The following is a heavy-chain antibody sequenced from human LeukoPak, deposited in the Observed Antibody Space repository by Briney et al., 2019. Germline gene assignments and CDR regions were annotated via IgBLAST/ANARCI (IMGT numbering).Heavy chain of an antibody. Sequence: PGRSLRLSCAASGFTFSSYGMHWVRQAPGKGLEWVSYISSSSSTIYYADSVKGRFTISRDNAKNSLYLQMNSLRAEDTAVYYCAGGDRIAAAGKGVDCWGQGTLVTVSS. V-gene: IGHV3-48*01. CDR2: ISSSSSTI. D-gene: IGHD6-13*01. J-gene: IGHJ4*02. CDR3: AGGDRIAAAGKGVDC. CDR1: GFTFSSYG.